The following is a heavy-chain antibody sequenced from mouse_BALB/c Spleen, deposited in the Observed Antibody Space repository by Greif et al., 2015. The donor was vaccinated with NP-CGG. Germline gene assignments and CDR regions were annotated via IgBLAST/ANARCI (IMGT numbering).Heavy chain of an antibody. V-gene: IGHV1S56*01. CDR3: ARVVDYYYAMDY. D-gene: IGHD1-1*01. CDR2: IYPGNVNT. CDR1: GYTFTSYY. Sequence: VQLQQSGPELVKPGASVRISCKASGYTFTSYYIHWVKQRPGQGLEWIGWIYPGNVNTKYNEKFKGKATLTADKSSSTAYMQLSSLTSEDSAVYFCARVVDYYYAMDYWGQGTSVTVSS. J-gene: IGHJ4*01.